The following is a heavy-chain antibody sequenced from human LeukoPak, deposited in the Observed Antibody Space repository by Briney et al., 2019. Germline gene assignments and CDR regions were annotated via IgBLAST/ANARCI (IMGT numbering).Heavy chain of an antibody. D-gene: IGHD3-22*01. CDR3: ARDNAPYYDSSGYSDHFALYYYYYGMDV. CDR1: GFTFSSYA. Sequence: GGSLRLSCAASGFTFSSYAMTWVRQAPGKGLEWVSSISSSSSYIYYADSVKGRFTISRDNAKNSLYLQMNSLRAEDTAVYYCARDNAPYYDSSGYSDHFALYYYYYGMDVWGQGTTVTVSS. J-gene: IGHJ6*02. CDR2: ISSSSSYI. V-gene: IGHV3-21*01.